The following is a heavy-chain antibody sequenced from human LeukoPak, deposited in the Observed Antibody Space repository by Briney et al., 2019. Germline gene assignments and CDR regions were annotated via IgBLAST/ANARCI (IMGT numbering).Heavy chain of an antibody. J-gene: IGHJ4*02. V-gene: IGHV3-30*02. CDR1: GFSFSSYG. CDR3: ARIGYSSSCTDY. CDR2: IRSDGSNK. D-gene: IGHD2-2*01. Sequence: GGSLRLSCAGSGFSFSSYGMHWVRQAPGKGLEWMAFIRSDGSNKYYADSVKGRFTISRDNAKNSVYLQMNSLRAGDTAVYYCARIGYSSSCTDYWGQGTLVTVSS.